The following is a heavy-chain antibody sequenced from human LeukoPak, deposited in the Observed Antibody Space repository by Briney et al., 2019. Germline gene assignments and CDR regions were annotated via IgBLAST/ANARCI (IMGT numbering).Heavy chain of an antibody. CDR1: GFTLSSYS. Sequence: GGSLRLSCAASGFTLSSYSMNWVRQAPGKGLEWVSFISRSSSTIYYADSVKGRFTISRDNAKNSLYMQMNSVRAEDTAVYYCARTHNYDSSGYNDYWGQGTLVTVSS. CDR2: ISRSSSTI. CDR3: ARTHNYDSSGYNDY. D-gene: IGHD3-22*01. J-gene: IGHJ4*02. V-gene: IGHV3-48*04.